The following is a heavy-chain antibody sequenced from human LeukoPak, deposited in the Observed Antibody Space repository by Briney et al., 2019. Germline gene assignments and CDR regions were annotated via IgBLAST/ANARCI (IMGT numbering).Heavy chain of an antibody. CDR1: GFTVSSNY. CDR2: IYSGGST. J-gene: IGHJ3*02. D-gene: IGHD3-3*01. CDR3: AKQRASENVLRFLLGAFDI. Sequence: GGSLRLSCAASGFTVSSNYMSWVRQAPGKGLEWVSVIYSGGSTYYADSVKGRFTISRDNSKNTLYLQMNSLRAEDTAVYYCAKQRASENVLRFLLGAFDIWGQGTMVTVSS. V-gene: IGHV3-53*01.